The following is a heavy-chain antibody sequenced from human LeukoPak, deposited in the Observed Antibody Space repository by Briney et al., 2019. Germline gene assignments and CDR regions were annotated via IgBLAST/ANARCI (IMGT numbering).Heavy chain of an antibody. V-gene: IGHV1-18*01. D-gene: IGHD1-26*01. CDR2: ISAYNGNT. J-gene: IGHJ4*02. CDR1: GGTFSSYA. CDR3: ARDPLDYWATSSGSRRPAFDY. Sequence: EASVKVSCKASGGTFSSYAITWVRQAPGQGLEWMGWISAYNGNTQYAQNLQGRVTMTTDTSTNTAYMELRSLRSDDTAVYYCARDPLDYWATSSGSRRPAFDYWGQGTLVTVSS.